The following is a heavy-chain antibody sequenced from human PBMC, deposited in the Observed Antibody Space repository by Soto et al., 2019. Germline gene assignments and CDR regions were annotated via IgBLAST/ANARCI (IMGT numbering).Heavy chain of an antibody. J-gene: IGHJ6*02. D-gene: IGHD3-16*02. Sequence: PGGSLRLSCASSGFTFISYAMHWVRQAPGKGLEWVAVISYDGSNKYYADSVKGRFTISRDNSKNTLYLQMDSLRAEDTAVYYCARDQAYDYVWGSYRYYYYYGMDVWGQGTTVTVSS. CDR1: GFTFISYA. CDR3: ARDQAYDYVWGSYRYYYYYGMDV. CDR2: ISYDGSNK. V-gene: IGHV3-30-3*01.